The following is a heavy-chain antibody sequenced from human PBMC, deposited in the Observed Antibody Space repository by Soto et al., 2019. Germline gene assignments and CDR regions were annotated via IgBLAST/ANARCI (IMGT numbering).Heavy chain of an antibody. D-gene: IGHD3-10*01. CDR3: AKLGGSQSYYYYYYYMAV. V-gene: IGHV3-23*01. Sequence: GGSLRLSCAASGFTFSSYALSWVRQAPGSGLEWVSAISGGGGSTYYADSVKGRLTISRDNSNNTLYLQMNSLRAEDTAVYYCAKLGGSQSYYYYYYYMAVWGKGTTVTVSS. CDR1: GFTFSSYA. CDR2: ISGGGGST. J-gene: IGHJ6*03.